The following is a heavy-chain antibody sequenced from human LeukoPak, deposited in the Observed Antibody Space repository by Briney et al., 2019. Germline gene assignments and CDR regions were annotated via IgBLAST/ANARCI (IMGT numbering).Heavy chain of an antibody. J-gene: IGHJ4*02. CDR3: ARVDILTGYYFFDF. Sequence: ASVKVSCKASGYTLTNYGISWVRQAPGHGLEWMGWISADNGNTYYTQNFQGRVSMTTDTSTSTAYMEVRSLRSDDTAVFYCARVDILTGYYFFDFWGQGTLVTVSS. CDR1: GYTLTNYG. V-gene: IGHV1-18*01. D-gene: IGHD3-9*01. CDR2: ISADNGNT.